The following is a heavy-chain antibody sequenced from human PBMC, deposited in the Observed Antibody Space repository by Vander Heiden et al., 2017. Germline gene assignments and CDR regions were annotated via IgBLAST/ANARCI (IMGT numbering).Heavy chain of an antibody. J-gene: IGHJ5*01. CDR3: AKDPGSVAGPRWFDS. Sequence: EVQLVESGGGLVQPGRSLRLSCVASGFTFDDYAMHWVRQAKGKGLEWVSGISWNSGSIGYADSVKGRFTISRDNGKNSLYLQMNSLRAEDTALYYCAKDPGSVAGPRWFDSWGHGTLVTVSS. D-gene: IGHD6-19*01. CDR1: GFTFDDYA. CDR2: ISWNSGSI. V-gene: IGHV3-9*01.